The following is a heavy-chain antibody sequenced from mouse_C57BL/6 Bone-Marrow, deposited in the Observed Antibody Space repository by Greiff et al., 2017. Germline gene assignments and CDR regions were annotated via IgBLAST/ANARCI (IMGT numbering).Heavy chain of an antibody. CDR2: IDPSDSYT. J-gene: IGHJ4*01. Sequence: QVQLQQPGAELVRPGTSVKLSCKASGYTFTSYWMHWVKQRPGQGLEWIGMIDPSDSYTNYNQKFKGKATLTVDKSSSTAYMQLSSLTSEDSAVXYCARRDDGYLDYAMDYWGQGTSVTVSS. D-gene: IGHD2-3*01. CDR1: GYTFTSYW. V-gene: IGHV1-59*01. CDR3: ARRDDGYLDYAMDY.